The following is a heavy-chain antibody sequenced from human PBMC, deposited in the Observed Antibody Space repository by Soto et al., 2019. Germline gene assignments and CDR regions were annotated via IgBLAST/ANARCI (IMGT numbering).Heavy chain of an antibody. CDR2: IWYDGNNK. CDR3: ARGLHSLFDY. Sequence: QVQLVESGGGVVQPGGSLRLSCAASGFTFSNYGMHWVRQAPGKGLEWVAAIWYDGNNKYYADFVKGRFTISRDKSNNRLYVQVTGLRAEDTAVYYCARGLHSLFDYWGQGTLVTVSS. CDR1: GFTFSNYG. D-gene: IGHD2-21*01. V-gene: IGHV3-33*01. J-gene: IGHJ4*02.